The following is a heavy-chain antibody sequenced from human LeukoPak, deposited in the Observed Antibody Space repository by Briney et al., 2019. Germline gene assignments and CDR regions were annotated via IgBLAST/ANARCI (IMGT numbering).Heavy chain of an antibody. D-gene: IGHD3-9*01. Sequence: LRLSCVASGFSFSDYYMSWIRQPPGKGLEWIGEINHSGSTNYNPSLKSRVTISVDTSKNQFSLKLSSVTAADTAVYYCARGTHYYDILTGLGYWGQGTLVTVSS. V-gene: IGHV4-34*01. CDR1: GFSFSDYY. CDR3: ARGTHYYDILTGLGY. J-gene: IGHJ4*02. CDR2: INHSGST.